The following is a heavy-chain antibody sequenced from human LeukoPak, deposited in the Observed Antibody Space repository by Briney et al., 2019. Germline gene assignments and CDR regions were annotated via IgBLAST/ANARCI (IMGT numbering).Heavy chain of an antibody. CDR3: AKDTIKVYSNKNAFDI. CDR1: RFIFSNYA. Sequence: GGSLRLSCAASRFIFSNYAMNWVRQAPGKGLEWVSAISYSGSSTYYADSVKGRFTISRDNSKNTLYLQMSSLRAEDTAVYHCAKDTIKVYSNKNAFDIWGQGTMVAVSS. V-gene: IGHV3-23*01. J-gene: IGHJ3*02. D-gene: IGHD2/OR15-2a*01. CDR2: ISYSGSST.